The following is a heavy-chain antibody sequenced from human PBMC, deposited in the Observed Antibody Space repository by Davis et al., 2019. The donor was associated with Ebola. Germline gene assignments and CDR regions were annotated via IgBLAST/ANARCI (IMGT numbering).Heavy chain of an antibody. D-gene: IGHD5-18*01. CDR2: TYYSSKWYN. J-gene: IGHJ6*02. V-gene: IGHV6-1*01. CDR3: ARGWLRGGMDV. Sequence: HSQTLSLTCAISGDSVSSGGWNWIRQSPSRGLEWLGRTYYSSKWYNDYAVSVKSRITINPDTSKNQFSLQPNSVTPEATALDYCARGWLRGGMDVWGEGTTVTV. CDR1: GDSVSSGG.